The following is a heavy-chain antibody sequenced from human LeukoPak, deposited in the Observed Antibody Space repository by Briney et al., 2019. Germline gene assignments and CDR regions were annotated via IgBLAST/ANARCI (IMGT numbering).Heavy chain of an antibody. CDR1: GFTLSSYG. Sequence: GGSLRLSCAASGFTLSSYGMHWVRQAPGKRLECVAVIWYDGSNKYYGHSVKGRFTISRDNSKNTLYLQMNSLRAEDTAVYYCARGGFTYYDFWSGYYTADYWGQGTLVTVSS. CDR3: ARGGFTYYDFWSGYYTADY. CDR2: IWYDGSNK. V-gene: IGHV3-33*01. J-gene: IGHJ4*02. D-gene: IGHD3-3*01.